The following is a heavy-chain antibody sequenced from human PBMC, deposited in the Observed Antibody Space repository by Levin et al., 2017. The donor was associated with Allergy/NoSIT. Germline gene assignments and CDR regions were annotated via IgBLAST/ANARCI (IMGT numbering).Heavy chain of an antibody. J-gene: IGHJ4*02. V-gene: IGHV3-9*01. D-gene: IGHD6-19*01. CDR2: ISWNSGSI. CDR1: GFTFDDYA. Sequence: AGGSLRLSCAASGFTFDDYAMHWVRQAPGKGLEWVSGISWNSGSIGYADSVKGRFTISRDNAKNSLYLQMNSLRAEDTALYYCAKDFGSGLNTGGGSDYWGQGTLVTVSS. CDR3: AKDFGSGLNTGGGSDY.